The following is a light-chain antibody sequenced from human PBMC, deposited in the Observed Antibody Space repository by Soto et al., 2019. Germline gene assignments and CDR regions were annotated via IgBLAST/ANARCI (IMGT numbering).Light chain of an antibody. Sequence: DIQMTQSPSSLSASVGDRVTITCRASQSISNFLNWFQQKPGKAPEVLIYAASSLQTGVTLRFRGSGSGTDFTLTISSLQPEDFATYYCQQSYSTPLTFGGGTQVQIK. CDR2: AAS. CDR1: QSISNF. J-gene: IGKJ4*01. CDR3: QQSYSTPLT. V-gene: IGKV1-39*01.